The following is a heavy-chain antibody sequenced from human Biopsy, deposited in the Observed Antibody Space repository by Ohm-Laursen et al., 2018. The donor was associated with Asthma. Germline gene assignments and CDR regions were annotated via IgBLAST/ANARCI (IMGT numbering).Heavy chain of an antibody. Sequence: ASVKVSCKASGYTVTRYAINWVRQAPGQGLEWMGWINTNTGNPTYAQGFTGRFVFSSDTSVNTAHLQTSSLKAEDTAVYYCARMISYYHEMRAPFFDYWGQGTLVTVSS. CDR3: ARMISYYHEMRAPFFDY. CDR2: INTNTGNP. J-gene: IGHJ4*02. V-gene: IGHV7-4-1*02. D-gene: IGHD3-22*01. CDR1: GYTVTRYA.